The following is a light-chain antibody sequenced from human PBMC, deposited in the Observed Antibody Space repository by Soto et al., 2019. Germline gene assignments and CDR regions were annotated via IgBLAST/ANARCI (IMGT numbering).Light chain of an antibody. CDR3: QQRYNWPIT. CDR1: QSISNY. Sequence: EIVLTQSPATLSLSPGERATLSCRASQSISNYVAWYQQKPGQAPRLLIYDASDRATGIPARFSGSGSGRDFTLTISSLEPEDFSVYYCQQRYNWPITFGQGTRLEIK. V-gene: IGKV3-11*02. CDR2: DAS. J-gene: IGKJ5*01.